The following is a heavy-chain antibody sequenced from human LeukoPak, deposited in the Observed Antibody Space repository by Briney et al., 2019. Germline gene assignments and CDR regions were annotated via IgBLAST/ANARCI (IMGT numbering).Heavy chain of an antibody. D-gene: IGHD1-1*01. CDR1: GFTFSSYG. Sequence: GGSLRLSCAASGFTFSSYGMHWVRQAPGKGLEWVAVISFDGTTKHYADSVKGRFFISRDTPMNTVHLQLNSLRPEDTAVFYCAKVMAERRTLTPYFDYWGQGALVTVSS. CDR2: ISFDGTTK. V-gene: IGHV3-30*18. CDR3: AKVMAERRTLTPYFDY. J-gene: IGHJ4*02.